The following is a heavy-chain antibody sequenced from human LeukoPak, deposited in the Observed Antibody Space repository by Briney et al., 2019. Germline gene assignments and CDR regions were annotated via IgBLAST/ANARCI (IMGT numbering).Heavy chain of an antibody. D-gene: IGHD3-22*01. Sequence: RLSCXASGFTFSXYXMNWVRQAXGKGLXWVSSISSSSSYIYYADSVKGRFTISRENAKNSLYLQMNSLRAEDTAVYYCARDSXEXDYYDSWGQGTLVTVSS. CDR3: ARDSXEXDYYDS. CDR2: ISSSSSYI. V-gene: IGHV3-21*01. J-gene: IGHJ4*02. CDR1: GFTFSXYX.